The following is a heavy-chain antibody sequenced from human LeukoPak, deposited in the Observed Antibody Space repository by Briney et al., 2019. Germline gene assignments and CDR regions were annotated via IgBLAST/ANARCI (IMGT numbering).Heavy chain of an antibody. V-gene: IGHV4-34*01. CDR2: INHSGST. CDR3: ARDGRGSYYGY. J-gene: IGHJ4*02. D-gene: IGHD1-26*01. CDR1: GGSFSGYY. Sequence: PSETLSLTCAVCGGSFSGYYWSWIRQPPGKGLEWIGEINHSGSTNYNPSLKSRVTISVDTSKNQFSLKLSSVTAADTAVYYCARDGRGSYYGYWGQGTLVTVSS.